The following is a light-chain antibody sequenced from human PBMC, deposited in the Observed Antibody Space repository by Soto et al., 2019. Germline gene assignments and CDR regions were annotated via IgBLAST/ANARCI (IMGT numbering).Light chain of an antibody. CDR1: QSISSW. CDR2: KAS. Sequence: DIQMTQSPSTLSASVGDRVIITCRASQSISSWLARYQQKPGKAPNLLIYKASTLKSGVPSRFSGSGSGTEFTRTISSLQPDDFATYYCQQYDNDSWTFGQGTKVEIK. V-gene: IGKV1-5*03. J-gene: IGKJ1*01. CDR3: QQYDNDSWT.